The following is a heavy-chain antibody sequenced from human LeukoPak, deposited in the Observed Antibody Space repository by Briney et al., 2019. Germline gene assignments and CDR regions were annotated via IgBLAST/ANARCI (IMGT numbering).Heavy chain of an antibody. CDR3: ARASGDQRYYYYYLDV. D-gene: IGHD2-2*01. V-gene: IGHV4-39*02. J-gene: IGHJ6*03. Sequence: SETLSLTCTVSGGYISSISNYWGWIRQPPGKGLEWIGSNYYSGTTDYNPSLKSRVTISVDTSMNHFSLKLSSVTAADTAVYYCARASGDQRYYYYYLDVWGKGTTVTVSS. CDR1: GGYISSISNY. CDR2: NYYSGTT.